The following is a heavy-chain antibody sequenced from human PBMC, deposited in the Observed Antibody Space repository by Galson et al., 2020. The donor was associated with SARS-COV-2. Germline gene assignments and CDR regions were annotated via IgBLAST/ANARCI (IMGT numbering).Heavy chain of an antibody. Sequence: SEPLSLTCTVSGGSISSYYWSWIRQPPGKGLEWIGYIYYSGSTNYNPSLKSRVTISVDTSKNQFSLKLSSVTAADTAVYYCASVQGSGTLYGMDVWGQGTTVTVSS. J-gene: IGHJ6*02. CDR2: IYYSGST. CDR3: ASVQGSGTLYGMDV. V-gene: IGHV4-59*13. CDR1: GGSISSYY. D-gene: IGHD3-10*01.